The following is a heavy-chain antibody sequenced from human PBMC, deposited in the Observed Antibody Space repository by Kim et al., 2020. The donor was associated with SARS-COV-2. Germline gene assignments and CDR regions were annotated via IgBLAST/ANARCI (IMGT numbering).Heavy chain of an antibody. J-gene: IGHJ4*02. Sequence: SETLSLTCTVSGGSISSGDYYWSWIRQPPGKGLEWIGYIYYSGSTYYNPSLKSRVTISVDTSKNQFSLKLSSVTAADTAVYYCAREIDSSGPSGYWGQGTLVTVSS. D-gene: IGHD3-22*01. CDR2: IYYSGST. CDR3: AREIDSSGPSGY. V-gene: IGHV4-30-4*01. CDR1: GGSISSGDYY.